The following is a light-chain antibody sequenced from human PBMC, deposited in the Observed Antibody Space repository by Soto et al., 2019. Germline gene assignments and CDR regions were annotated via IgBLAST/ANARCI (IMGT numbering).Light chain of an antibody. CDR2: AAS. Sequence: AIQMTQSPSSLSASVGDRVTITCRASQDIRNDLGWYQQKPGKAPNLLIYAASTLQIGLPSRFSGSGSGTDFTRTISSLQPEDFATDYCRQDYNSPHTFGPGTKVDIK. CDR1: QDIRND. J-gene: IGKJ3*01. V-gene: IGKV1-6*01. CDR3: RQDYNSPHT.